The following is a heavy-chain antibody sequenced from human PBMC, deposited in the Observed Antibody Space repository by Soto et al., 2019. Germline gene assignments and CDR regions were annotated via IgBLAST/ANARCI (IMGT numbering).Heavy chain of an antibody. CDR2: ISNDGSS. CDR3: ARLPNKSPQN. Sequence: VQLVESGGGLVQPGGSLRLSCVASGFTFSSYWMHWVRQAPGKGLGWVSSISNDGSSKYADPVKGRFTISRDNAKNTLYLQMNSLRAEDTAVYYCARLPNKSPQNWGQATLVIVSP. CDR1: GFTFSSYW. J-gene: IGHJ1*01. V-gene: IGHV3-74*03.